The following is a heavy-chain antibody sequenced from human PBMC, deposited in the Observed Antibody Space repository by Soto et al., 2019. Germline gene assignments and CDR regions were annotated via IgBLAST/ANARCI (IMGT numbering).Heavy chain of an antibody. J-gene: IGHJ5*02. D-gene: IGHD3-16*01. CDR3: ARDLSNYDNVWGRFDP. CDR1: GYTFTGYGFTNNV. V-gene: IGHV1-3*01. CDR2: INAGSGNT. Sequence: GASVKVSCKASGYTFTGYGFTNNVFHWVRQAPGQRLEWMGWINAGSGNTKYSQRLQGRVTMTWDTSASTVHMELSSLRSEDTAVYYCARDLSNYDNVWGRFDPWGQGTLVTVSS.